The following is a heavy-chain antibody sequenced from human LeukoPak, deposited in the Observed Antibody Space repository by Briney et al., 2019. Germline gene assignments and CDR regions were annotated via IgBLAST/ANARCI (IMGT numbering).Heavy chain of an antibody. D-gene: IGHD4-17*01. Sequence: SETLSLTCAVSGVSFNDYYWSWVRQTPGKGLEWIGEINHSGYTNDSPSLKSRVTISIDTSRKQFSLNLRSVTVADMGIYYCTRMTTGHDYWGQGTLVTVSS. CDR2: INHSGYT. CDR1: GVSFNDYY. J-gene: IGHJ4*02. CDR3: TRMTTGHDY. V-gene: IGHV4-34*01.